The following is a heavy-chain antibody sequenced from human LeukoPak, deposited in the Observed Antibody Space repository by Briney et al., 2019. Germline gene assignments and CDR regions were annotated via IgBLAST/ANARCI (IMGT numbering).Heavy chain of an antibody. J-gene: IGHJ6*02. CDR3: ARERCSSTSCYWESGMDV. V-gene: IGHV1-18*01. Sequence: GASVKVSCKASGYTFTSYGISWVRQAPGQGLEWMGWISAYNGNTNYAQKLQGRVTVTTDTSTSTAYMELRSLRSDDTAVYYCARERCSSTSCYWESGMDVWGQGTTVTVSS. CDR2: ISAYNGNT. CDR1: GYTFTSYG. D-gene: IGHD2-2*01.